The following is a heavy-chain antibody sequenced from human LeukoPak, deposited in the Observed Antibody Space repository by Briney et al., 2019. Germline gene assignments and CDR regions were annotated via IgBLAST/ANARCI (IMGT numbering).Heavy chain of an antibody. CDR3: ARGRQQLANWFDP. Sequence: GGSLRLSCAASGFTFSSYWMHWVRQAPGKGLVWFSRINSDGSSTSYADSVKGRFTISRDNAKNTLYLQMNSLRAEDTAVYYCARGRQQLANWFDPWGQGTLVTVSS. CDR1: GFTFSSYW. V-gene: IGHV3-74*01. CDR2: INSDGSST. D-gene: IGHD6-13*01. J-gene: IGHJ5*02.